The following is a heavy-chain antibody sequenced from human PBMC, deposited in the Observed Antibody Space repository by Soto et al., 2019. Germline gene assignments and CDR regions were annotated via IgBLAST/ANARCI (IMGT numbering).Heavy chain of an antibody. CDR1: GFTVSSYH. J-gene: IGHJ4*02. CDR2: IYSAGSA. V-gene: IGHV3-66*01. CDR3: TRVYSSSYHYFDY. Sequence: EVQPVESGGGLVQPGGSLRLSCAASGFTVSSYHMSWVRQAPGKGLEWVSIIYSAGSADFADSVKGRFTISRDNSKNTLYLQMSSLRAEDTAVYYCTRVYSSSYHYFDYWGQGTLVTVSS. D-gene: IGHD6-13*01.